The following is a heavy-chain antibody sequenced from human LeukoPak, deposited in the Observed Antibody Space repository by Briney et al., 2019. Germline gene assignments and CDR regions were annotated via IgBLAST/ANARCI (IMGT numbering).Heavy chain of an antibody. CDR3: ARDTDSSGYFADYYYYGMDV. CDR2: ISSSGSTI. V-gene: IGHV3-11*01. D-gene: IGHD3-22*01. Sequence: GGSLRLSCAASGFTFSDYYMSWIRQAPGKGLEWVSYISSSGSTIYYADSVKGRFTISRDNAKNSLYLQVNSLRAEDTAVYYCARDTDSSGYFADYYYYGMDVWGQGTTVTVSS. J-gene: IGHJ6*02. CDR1: GFTFSDYY.